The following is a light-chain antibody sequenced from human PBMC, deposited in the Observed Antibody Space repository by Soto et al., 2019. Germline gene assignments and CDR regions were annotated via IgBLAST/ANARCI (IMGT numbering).Light chain of an antibody. CDR2: GAS. J-gene: IGKJ2*01. Sequence: EIVLTQSPGTLSLSPGERATLSCRASQSVWSSYLAWYQQKPGQAPRLLISGASSRVTGIPDRFSGSGSGTDFTLTISRLEPEDFAVYYCQQYCNSPYNFGQGTKLEIK. CDR3: QQYCNSPYN. CDR1: QSVWSSY. V-gene: IGKV3-20*01.